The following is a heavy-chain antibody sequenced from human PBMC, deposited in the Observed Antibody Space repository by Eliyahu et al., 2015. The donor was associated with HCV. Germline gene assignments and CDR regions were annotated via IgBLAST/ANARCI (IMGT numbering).Heavy chain of an antibody. Sequence: EVQLVESGGGLVKPGGSLRRSCAASGFTFSNAWMXWVRQAPGKGLEWVGRIKSKTDGGTTDYAAPVKGRFTISRDDSKNTLYLQMNSLKTEDTAVYYCTTDLDSGYDRDYWGQGTLVTVSS. CDR3: TTDLDSGYDRDY. CDR1: GFTFSNAW. V-gene: IGHV3-15*01. J-gene: IGHJ4*02. D-gene: IGHD5-12*01. CDR2: IKSKTDGGTT.